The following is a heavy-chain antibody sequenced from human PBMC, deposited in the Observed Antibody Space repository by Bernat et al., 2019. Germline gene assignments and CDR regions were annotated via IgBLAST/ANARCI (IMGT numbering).Heavy chain of an antibody. Sequence: QVQLVQSGAEVKKSGSSVKVSCKASGGTFSSYAISWVRQAPGQGLEWMGGIIPIFGTANYAQKFQGRVTITADESTSTAYMELSSLRSEDTAVYYCARGDIITMIVVVTSGAFDIWGQGTMVTVSS. CDR3: ARGDIITMIVVVTSGAFDI. CDR1: GGTFSSYA. D-gene: IGHD3-22*01. J-gene: IGHJ3*02. CDR2: IIPIFGTA. V-gene: IGHV1-69*01.